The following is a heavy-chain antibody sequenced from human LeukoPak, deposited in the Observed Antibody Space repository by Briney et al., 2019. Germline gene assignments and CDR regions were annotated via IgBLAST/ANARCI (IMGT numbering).Heavy chain of an antibody. CDR1: GFTFSSYS. D-gene: IGHD3-22*01. CDR2: ISSSSTI. Sequence: GGSLRLSCAASGFTFSSYSMNWVRQAPGKGLEWVSYISSSSTIYYADSVKGRFTISRDNAKNSLYLQMNSLRDEDTAVYYCARFPHYYDSSGYSFWGQGTLVTVPS. J-gene: IGHJ4*02. CDR3: ARFPHYYDSSGYSF. V-gene: IGHV3-48*02.